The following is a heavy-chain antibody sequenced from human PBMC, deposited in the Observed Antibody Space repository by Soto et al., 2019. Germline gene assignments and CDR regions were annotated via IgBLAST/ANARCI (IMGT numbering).Heavy chain of an antibody. CDR3: ARAHGSGWGAFDI. J-gene: IGHJ3*02. D-gene: IGHD3-10*01. Sequence: QLQLQESGSGLVKPSQTLSLTCAVSGGSISSGGYSWSWIRQPPGKGLEWIGYIYHSGSTYYNPSLKSRAPXSXDXXQNQFSLKLSSVTAADTAVYYCARAHGSGWGAFDIWGQGTMVTVSS. CDR1: GGSISSGGYS. CDR2: IYHSGST. V-gene: IGHV4-30-2*01.